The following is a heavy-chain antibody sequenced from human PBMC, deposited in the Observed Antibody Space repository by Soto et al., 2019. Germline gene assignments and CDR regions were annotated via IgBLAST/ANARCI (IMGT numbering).Heavy chain of an antibody. J-gene: IGHJ5*02. CDR1: GGTFNSYG. D-gene: IGHD6-19*01. CDR2: IIPLYGTV. Sequence: ASVKVSCKASGGTFNSYGISWVRQAPGQGLDWMGVIIPLYGTVNYAQKFQGRVSITADKSTSTAYMDLNSLRSDDTAVYYCARDGIAVIGWFDPWGQGTLVTVSS. CDR3: ARDGIAVIGWFDP. V-gene: IGHV1-69*06.